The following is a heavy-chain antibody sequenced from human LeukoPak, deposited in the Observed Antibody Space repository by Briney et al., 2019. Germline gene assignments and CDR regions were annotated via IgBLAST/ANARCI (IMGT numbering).Heavy chain of an antibody. D-gene: IGHD3-3*01. V-gene: IGHV4-4*07. J-gene: IGHJ4*02. CDR1: GGSISSYS. CDR2: IYTSGST. CDR3: ARLGSGYYEYYFDF. Sequence: SETLSLTCTVSGGSISSYSWSWIRQPAGKGLEWFGLIYTSGSTNYNPSLKSRVTMSVDTSKNQFSLKLTSVTAADTAVYYCARLGSGYYEYYFDFWGQGTLVTVSS.